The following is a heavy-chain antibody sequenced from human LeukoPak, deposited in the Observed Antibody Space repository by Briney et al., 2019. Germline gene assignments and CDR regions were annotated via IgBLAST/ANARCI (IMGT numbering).Heavy chain of an antibody. CDR1: GGSISSYY. CDR2: VYHTGST. V-gene: IGHV4-59*08. J-gene: IGHJ4*02. Sequence: SETLSLTCTVSGGSISSYYWSWIRQPPGKGLEWIGSVYHTGSTYYHPPLKSRVTISLDASKNQFSLRLTSVTAADTALYYCASHYYASSGSLFDSWGRGSLVTVSS. D-gene: IGHD3-22*01. CDR3: ASHYYASSGSLFDS.